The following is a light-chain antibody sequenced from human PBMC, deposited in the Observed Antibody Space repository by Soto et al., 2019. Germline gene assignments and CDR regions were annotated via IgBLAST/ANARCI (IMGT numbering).Light chain of an antibody. CDR2: EVT. J-gene: IGLJ3*02. Sequence: QSALTQPASVSGSPGQSITISCTGTSSDIGVYNHVSWYQQFPGKAPKLIIYEVTNRPSGVSDRFSGSKSGNTASLTISGLQAEDEADYYCSSYTTSRTWVFGGGTKLTVL. V-gene: IGLV2-14*01. CDR1: SSDIGVYNH. CDR3: SSYTTSRTWV.